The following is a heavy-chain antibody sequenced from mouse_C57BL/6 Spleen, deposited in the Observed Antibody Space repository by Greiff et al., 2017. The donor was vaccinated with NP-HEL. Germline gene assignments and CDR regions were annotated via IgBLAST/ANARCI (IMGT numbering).Heavy chain of an antibody. J-gene: IGHJ4*01. CDR3: ARDSYDAMDY. CDR2: ISDGGSYT. CDR1: GFTFSSYA. Sequence: EVHLVESGGGLVKPGGSLKLSCAASGFTFSSYAMPWVRQTPEKRLEWVATISDGGSYTYYPDNVKGRFTISRDNAKNNLYLQMSHLKSEDTAMYYCARDSYDAMDYWGQGTSVTVSS. V-gene: IGHV5-4*01.